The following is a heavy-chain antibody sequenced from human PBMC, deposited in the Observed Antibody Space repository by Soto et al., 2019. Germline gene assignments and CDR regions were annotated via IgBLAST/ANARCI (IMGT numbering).Heavy chain of an antibody. D-gene: IGHD6-13*01. CDR1: GFTFSSYS. Sequence: EVQLVESGGGLVQPGGSLRLSCAASGFTFSSYSMNWVRQAPGKGLEWVSYISSSSSTIYYADSVKGRFTISRDNAKNSLYLQMNSLRAEDTAVYYGASLGAAVASSPLHVYWGHGTLVTVSS. CDR3: ASLGAAVASSPLHVY. V-gene: IGHV3-48*01. J-gene: IGHJ4*01. CDR2: ISSSSSTI.